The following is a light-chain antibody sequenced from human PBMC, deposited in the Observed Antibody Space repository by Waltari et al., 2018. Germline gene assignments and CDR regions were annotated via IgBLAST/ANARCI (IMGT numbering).Light chain of an antibody. V-gene: IGKV2-28*01. J-gene: IGKJ5*01. CDR2: LGS. CDR1: QSLLQTNGYNY. Sequence: DIVRTQSPLSLPVTPGEPASISCRSSQSLLQTNGYNYLDWYLQKPGQSPQVLIYLGSNRASGVPDRFSGIGSGTDFTLKISRVEAEDVGVYYCMQALQTPITFGQGTRLEIK. CDR3: MQALQTPIT.